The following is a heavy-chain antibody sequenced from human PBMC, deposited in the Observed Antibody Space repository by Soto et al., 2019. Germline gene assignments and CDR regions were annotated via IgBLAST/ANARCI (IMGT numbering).Heavy chain of an antibody. CDR2: ISWNSDSI. V-gene: IGHV3-9*01. Sequence: EVQLVESGGGLVQPGRSLRLSCAASGFTFGDCAMHWVRQAPGKGLEWVSGISWNSDSIVYADSVKGRFTISRDNAKNSLFLQMKSLRAEDTALYYCAKDLGSGHTSGWLYFDNWGQGTPVTVSS. CDR1: GFTFGDCA. CDR3: AKDLGSGHTSGWLYFDN. D-gene: IGHD6-19*01. J-gene: IGHJ4*02.